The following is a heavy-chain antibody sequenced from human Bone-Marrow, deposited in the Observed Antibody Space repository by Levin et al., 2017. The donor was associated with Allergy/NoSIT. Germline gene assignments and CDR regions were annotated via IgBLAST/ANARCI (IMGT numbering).Heavy chain of an antibody. Sequence: SVKVSCKASGGTFSSYAISWVRQAPGQGLEWMGGIIPIFGTANYAQKFQGRVTITADKSTSTAYMELSSLRSEDTAVYYCARDRELLWFGEGGGAFDSWGQGTMVTVSS. D-gene: IGHD3-10*01. V-gene: IGHV1-69*06. CDR3: ARDRELLWFGEGGGAFDS. CDR2: IIPIFGTA. J-gene: IGHJ3*02. CDR1: GGTFSSYA.